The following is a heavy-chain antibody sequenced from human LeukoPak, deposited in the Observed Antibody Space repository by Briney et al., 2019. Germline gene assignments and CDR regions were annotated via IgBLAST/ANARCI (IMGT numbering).Heavy chain of an antibody. CDR3: AKDLMAYSDYYYMDV. D-gene: IGHD2-21*01. V-gene: IGHV3-30-3*01. J-gene: IGHJ6*03. Sequence: QPGRSLRLSCAASGFTFTSYATHWVRQAPGKGLEWVAVISYDGSNKYYADSVKGRFTISRDNSKNTLYLQMNSLRAEDTAVYYCAKDLMAYSDYYYMDVWGKGTTVTVSS. CDR1: GFTFTSYA. CDR2: ISYDGSNK.